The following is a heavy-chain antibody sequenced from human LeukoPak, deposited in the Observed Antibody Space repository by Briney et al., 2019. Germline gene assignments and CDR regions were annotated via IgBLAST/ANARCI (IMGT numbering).Heavy chain of an antibody. CDR2: INQSGST. CDR1: GGPFSIYC. CDR3: ALSWYNAFDI. V-gene: IGHV4-34*01. J-gene: IGHJ3*02. D-gene: IGHD1-14*01. Sequence: SETLSLTCGVYGGPFSIYCWNWIRQSPGKGLEWIGEINQSGSTQYNPSLKSRVTISVDTSKNQFSLKLSSVTAADTAVYYCALSWYNAFDIWGQGTMVTVSS.